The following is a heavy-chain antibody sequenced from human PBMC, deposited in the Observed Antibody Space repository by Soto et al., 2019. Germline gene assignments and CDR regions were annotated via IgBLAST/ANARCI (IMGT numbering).Heavy chain of an antibody. CDR1: GLIFSDYH. J-gene: IGHJ6*02. V-gene: IGHV3-72*01. Sequence: EVQLVESGGGLVQPGGSLRLSCAASGLIFSDYHMDWVRQAPGKGLEWVGRIRRKANSYTTEYAASVKGRCTISRDDSKNSLYLQMNSLKTEDTAVYYCALLGGWSGGSNDMDVWGQGTTVTGSS. D-gene: IGHD6-19*01. CDR2: IRRKANSYTT. CDR3: ALLGGWSGGSNDMDV.